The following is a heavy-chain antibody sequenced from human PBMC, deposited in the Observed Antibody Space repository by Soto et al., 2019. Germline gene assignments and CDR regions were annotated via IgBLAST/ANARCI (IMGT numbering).Heavy chain of an antibody. CDR3: ARAECSTPNCLTAYYSYGLDV. CDR1: GFTCSNFE. CDR2: INTAGSTK. D-gene: IGHD2-2*01. Sequence: GGALRLSCAASGFTCSNFEMHWVRQAPGKGLEWVSYINTAGSTKYYAESVKGRFTISRDNARNSLFLQMNSLRAEDTAVYYCARAECSTPNCLTAYYSYGLDVWGPGTTVTVSS. V-gene: IGHV3-48*03. J-gene: IGHJ6*02.